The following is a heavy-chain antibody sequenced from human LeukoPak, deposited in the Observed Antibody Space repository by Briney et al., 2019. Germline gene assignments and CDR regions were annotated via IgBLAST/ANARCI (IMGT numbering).Heavy chain of an antibody. CDR3: AKIEGKYQLANVPDH. V-gene: IGHV3-30*02. CDR1: GFTFSTYG. CDR2: IRYDGNNK. J-gene: IGHJ4*02. D-gene: IGHD2-2*01. Sequence: GGSLKLSCAASGFTFSTYGMHWVRQAPGKGLEWVAFIRYDGNNKYYADFVKGRFTISRDNSKNTLYLHMNSLGTEDTAVYYCAKIEGKYQLANVPDHWGQGTLVTVSS.